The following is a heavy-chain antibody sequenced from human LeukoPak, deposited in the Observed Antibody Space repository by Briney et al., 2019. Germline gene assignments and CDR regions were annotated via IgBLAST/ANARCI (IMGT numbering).Heavy chain of an antibody. Sequence: GGSLRLSCAASGFTFRNYAMHWVRQAPGKGLEWMTFIRHDGSNIDYADSVKGRFTISRDNSKNTLYLQMNSLIVEDTAVYYCAKTGFQWGYYFYYMDVWGKGTTVTVSS. D-gene: IGHD1-14*01. J-gene: IGHJ6*03. V-gene: IGHV3-30*02. CDR3: AKTGFQWGYYFYYMDV. CDR1: GFTFRNYA. CDR2: IRHDGSNI.